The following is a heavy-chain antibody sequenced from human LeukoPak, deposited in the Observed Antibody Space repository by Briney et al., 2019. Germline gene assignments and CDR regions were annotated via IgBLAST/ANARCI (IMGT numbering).Heavy chain of an antibody. V-gene: IGHV3-23*01. CDR2: ISGTGETT. D-gene: IGHD3-10*01. J-gene: IGHJ4*02. CDR3: ERRWFGKVCDY. Sequence: PGGSLRLSCVASGFTFSSYTMSWVRQAPGKGLEWVSVISGTGETTHYAEPVKGRFIISRDNSKNTVHLQMNSLTAGDTGVYYCERRWFGKVCDYWGQGTLATVSS. CDR1: GFTFSSYT.